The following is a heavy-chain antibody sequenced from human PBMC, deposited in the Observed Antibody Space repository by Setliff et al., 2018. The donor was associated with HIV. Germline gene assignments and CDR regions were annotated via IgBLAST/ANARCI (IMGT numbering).Heavy chain of an antibody. V-gene: IGHV4-4*07. J-gene: IGHJ4*02. CDR2: IYYTGFT. CDR1: GGSISYYH. CDR3: ARSIYGSGSYPLDY. Sequence: PSETLSLTCSVPGGSISYYHWSWIRQPAGKGLEWIGRIYYTGFTDDNPSLKSRLTMSVDTSKTQFSLKLSSVNAADTAVYFCARSIYGSGSYPLDYWGQGILVTVSS. D-gene: IGHD3-10*01.